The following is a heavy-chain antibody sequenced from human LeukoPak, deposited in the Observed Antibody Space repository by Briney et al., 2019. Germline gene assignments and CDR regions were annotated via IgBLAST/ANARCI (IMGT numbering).Heavy chain of an antibody. CDR2: IHYSETT. Sequence: SETLSLTCTVSGGSISSGNYYWGWIRQPPGKGLEWIASIHYSETTYYNPSPKSRVTISVDTSKNHFSLELSSVTAADTAVYYCAREDYYGSGLYFDYWGQGTLVTVSS. D-gene: IGHD3-10*01. CDR3: AREDYYGSGLYFDY. V-gene: IGHV4-39*02. J-gene: IGHJ4*02. CDR1: GGSISSGNYY.